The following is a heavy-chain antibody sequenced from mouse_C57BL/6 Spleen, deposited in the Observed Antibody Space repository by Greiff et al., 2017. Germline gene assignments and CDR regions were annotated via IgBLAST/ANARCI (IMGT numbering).Heavy chain of an antibody. Sequence: QVQLKESDAELVKPGASVKISCKVSGYTFTDHTIHWMKQRPEQGLEWIGYIYPRDGSTKYNEKFKGKATLTADKSSSTAYMQLNSLTSEDSAVYFCAREDYYGSSYWYFDVWGTGTTVTVSS. V-gene: IGHV1-78*01. J-gene: IGHJ1*03. CDR2: IYPRDGST. CDR3: AREDYYGSSYWYFDV. CDR1: GYTFTDHT. D-gene: IGHD1-1*01.